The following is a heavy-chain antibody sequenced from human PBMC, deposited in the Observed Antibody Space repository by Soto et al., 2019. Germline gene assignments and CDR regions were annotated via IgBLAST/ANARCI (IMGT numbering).Heavy chain of an antibody. CDR1: GFTFSSYW. CDR3: ARADYDDSSGYYLSALDY. CDR2: INSDGSST. D-gene: IGHD3-22*01. J-gene: IGHJ4*02. V-gene: IGHV3-74*01. Sequence: GGSLRLSCAASGFTFSSYWMHWVRQAPGKGLVWVSRINSDGSSTSYADSVKGRFTISRDNAKNTLYLHMNSLRAEDTAVYYCARADYDDSSGYYLSALDYWGQATLLTV.